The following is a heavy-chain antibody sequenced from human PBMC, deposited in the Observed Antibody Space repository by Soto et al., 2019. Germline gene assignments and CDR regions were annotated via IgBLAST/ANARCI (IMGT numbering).Heavy chain of an antibody. Sequence: SLRLSCAASEFTFSKHGMHWVRQAPGKGLEWVAVISYDGSNKYYGDSVEDRFTISRDNSKNTLYLHMNSLRPEDTAVYFCAKGPPLLMVYPVLDSWGQGTLVTVSS. D-gene: IGHD2-8*01. CDR1: EFTFSKHG. CDR3: AKGPPLLMVYPVLDS. J-gene: IGHJ4*02. CDR2: ISYDGSNK. V-gene: IGHV3-30*18.